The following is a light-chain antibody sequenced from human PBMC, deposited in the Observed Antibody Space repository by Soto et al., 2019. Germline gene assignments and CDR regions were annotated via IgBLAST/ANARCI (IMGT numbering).Light chain of an antibody. CDR2: WAS. J-gene: IGKJ1*01. Sequence: DIVMTQSPDSLAVSLGERATINCKSSQSVLYNSNNKNYLAWYQQKPGQPPKLLIYWASTRESGVPDRFSGSGSGTEFTLTISSLQYEDVAVYYCQQYYSTPRTFGQGTKVEIK. CDR3: QQYYSTPRT. V-gene: IGKV4-1*01. CDR1: QSVLYNSNNKNY.